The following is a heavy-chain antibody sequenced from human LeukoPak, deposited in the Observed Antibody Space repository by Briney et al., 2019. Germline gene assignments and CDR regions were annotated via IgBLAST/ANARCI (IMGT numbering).Heavy chain of an antibody. CDR1: GGSISSSSYY. J-gene: IGHJ4*02. CDR2: INYSGST. V-gene: IGHV4-39*01. D-gene: IGHD1-26*01. Sequence: SETLSLTCTVSGGSISSSSYYWGWIRQPPGKGLEWIGSINYSGSTYYNPSLKSRVTISVDTSKNLCSLKLSSVTAADAAVYYCARQWELDYFDYWGQGTLVTVSS. CDR3: ARQWELDYFDY.